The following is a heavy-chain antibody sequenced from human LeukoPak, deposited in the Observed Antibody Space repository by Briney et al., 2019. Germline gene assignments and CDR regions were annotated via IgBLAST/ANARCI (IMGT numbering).Heavy chain of an antibody. CDR1: GFTSDDYG. J-gene: IGHJ5*02. CDR3: ARDASITYGPLNWFDP. Sequence: GGSLRLSCVASGFTSDDYGMSWVRQAPGKGLEWVSGINWNGGTTGYVDSVKGRFTISRDNAKNSLYLQMNSLRVEDTALYYCARDASITYGPLNWFDPWGQGTLVTVSS. V-gene: IGHV3-20*04. CDR2: INWNGGTT. D-gene: IGHD2/OR15-2a*01.